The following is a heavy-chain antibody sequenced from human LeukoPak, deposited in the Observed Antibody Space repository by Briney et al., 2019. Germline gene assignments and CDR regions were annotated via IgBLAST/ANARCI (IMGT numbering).Heavy chain of an antibody. CDR1: GYTFTSYA. CDR2: INAGNGNT. D-gene: IGHD3-10*01. CDR3: ATGMVRGVMLFDY. J-gene: IGHJ4*02. V-gene: IGHV1-3*01. Sequence: ASVKVSCKATGYTFTSYAMHWVRQAPGQRLEWMGWINAGNGNTKYPQKFQGRVTITRDTSASTAYMELSSLRSEDTAVYYCATGMVRGVMLFDYWGQGTLVTVSS.